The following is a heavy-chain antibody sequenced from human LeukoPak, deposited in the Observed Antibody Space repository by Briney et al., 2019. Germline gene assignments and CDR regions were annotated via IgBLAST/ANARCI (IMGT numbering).Heavy chain of an antibody. J-gene: IGHJ3*02. D-gene: IGHD3-10*01. V-gene: IGHV4-30-2*01. CDR2: IYHSGST. Sequence: PSETLSLTCAVSGGSISSGGYSWSWIRQPPGKGLEWIGYIYHSGSTYYNPSLKSRVTISVDRSKNQFSLKLSSVTAADTAVYYCARSITMVRGANHHDAFDIWGQGTMVTVSS. CDR3: ARSITMVRGANHHDAFDI. CDR1: GGSISSGGYS.